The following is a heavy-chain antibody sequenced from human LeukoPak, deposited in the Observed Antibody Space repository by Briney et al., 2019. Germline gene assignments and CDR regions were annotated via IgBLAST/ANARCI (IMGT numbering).Heavy chain of an antibody. CDR1: GYSFTTSW. J-gene: IGHJ4*02. CDR2: VFPADSDT. D-gene: IGHD4-17*01. CDR3: ARHGGAFDY. V-gene: IGHV5-51*01. Sequence: GESLKISCKGSGYSFTTSWIGWVRQMPGKGLEWMGIVFPADSDTRYSPSFQGQVTFSADKSISTAYLQWSSLKASDSAMYYCARHGGAFDYWGQGTLVTVAS.